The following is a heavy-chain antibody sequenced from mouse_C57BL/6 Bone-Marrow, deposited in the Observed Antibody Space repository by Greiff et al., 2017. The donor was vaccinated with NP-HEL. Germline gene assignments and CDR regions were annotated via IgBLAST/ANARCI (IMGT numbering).Heavy chain of an antibody. CDR3: ARSGSWDYYFDY. D-gene: IGHD4-1*01. V-gene: IGHV1-81*01. Sequence: LVESGAELARPGASVKLSCKASGYTFTSYGISWVKQRTGQGLEWIGEIYPRSGNTYYNEKFKGKATLTADKSSSTAYMELRSLTSEDSAVYFCARSGSWDYYFDYWGQGTTLTVSS. CDR2: IYPRSGNT. CDR1: GYTFTSYG. J-gene: IGHJ2*01.